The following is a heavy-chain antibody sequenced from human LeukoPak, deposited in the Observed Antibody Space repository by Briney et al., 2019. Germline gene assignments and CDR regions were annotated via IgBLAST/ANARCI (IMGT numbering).Heavy chain of an antibody. D-gene: IGHD3-9*01. V-gene: IGHV3-53*01. Sequence: GGPLRLSCAASGFTVSSNYMSWVRQAPGKGLEWVSVIYSGGSTYYADSVKGRFTISRDNSKNTLYLQMNSLRAEDTAVYYCAKVYDILTGYSDFDYWGQGTLVTVSS. CDR3: AKVYDILTGYSDFDY. J-gene: IGHJ4*02. CDR2: IYSGGST. CDR1: GFTVSSNY.